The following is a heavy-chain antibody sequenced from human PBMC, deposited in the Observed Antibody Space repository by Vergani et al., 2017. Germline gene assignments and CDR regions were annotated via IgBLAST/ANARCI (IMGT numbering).Heavy chain of an antibody. D-gene: IGHD3-9*01. Sequence: EVQLLESGGGLVQPGGSLRLSCAASGFTFSSYSMNWVRQAPGKGLEWVSYISSSSSTIYYADSVKGRFTISRDNAKNTLYLQMNSLRAEDTAVYYCARGGYFDWLSSFDIWGQGTMVTVSS. J-gene: IGHJ3*02. CDR1: GFTFSSYS. CDR3: ARGGYFDWLSSFDI. CDR2: ISSSSSTI. V-gene: IGHV3-48*01.